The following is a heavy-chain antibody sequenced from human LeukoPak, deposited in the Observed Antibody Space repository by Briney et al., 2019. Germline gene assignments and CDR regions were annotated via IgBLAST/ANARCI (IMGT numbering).Heavy chain of an antibody. Sequence: GGPLRLSCAASGFTFSSYWMHWVRQVPGKGLVWVARINSDGSSTSYAGSVKGRFTISRDNAKNTLYLQMNSLRAEDTAVYSCARGVVGATTPFDSWGQGTLVTVSS. V-gene: IGHV3-74*01. J-gene: IGHJ4*02. CDR2: INSDGSST. D-gene: IGHD1-26*01. CDR1: GFTFSSYW. CDR3: ARGVVGATTPFDS.